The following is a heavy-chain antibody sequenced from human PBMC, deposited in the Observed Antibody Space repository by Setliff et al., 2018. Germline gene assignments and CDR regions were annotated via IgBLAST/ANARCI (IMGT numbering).Heavy chain of an antibody. CDR3: ARKGVMGDYMDV. V-gene: IGHV3-21*01. Sequence: GGSLRLSCAASGFTFSSYSMNWVRQAPGKGLEWASSISSSSSYIYYADSVKGRFTISRDNAKNSLYLQMNSLRAEDTAVYYCARKGVMGDYMDVWGQGTTVTVSS. CDR2: ISSSSSYI. J-gene: IGHJ6*02. D-gene: IGHD3-16*01. CDR1: GFTFSSYS.